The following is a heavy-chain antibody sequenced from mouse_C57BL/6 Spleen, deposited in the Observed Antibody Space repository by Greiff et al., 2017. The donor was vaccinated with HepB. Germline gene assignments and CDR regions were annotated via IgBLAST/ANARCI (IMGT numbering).Heavy chain of an antibody. Sequence: VKLMESGAELVKPGASVKMSCKASGYTFTTYPIEWMKQNHGKSLEWIGNFHPYNDDTKYNEKFKGKATLTVEKSSSTVYLELSRLTSDDSAVYYCARRGYYYGSEYFDYWGQGTTLTVSS. CDR2: FHPYNDDT. J-gene: IGHJ2*01. CDR1: GYTFTTYP. V-gene: IGHV1-47*01. D-gene: IGHD1-1*01. CDR3: ARRGYYYGSEYFDY.